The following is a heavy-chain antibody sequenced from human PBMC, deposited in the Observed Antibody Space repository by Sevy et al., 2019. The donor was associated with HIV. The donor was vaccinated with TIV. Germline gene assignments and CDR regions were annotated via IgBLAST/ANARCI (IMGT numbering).Heavy chain of an antibody. CDR1: GFTFSSYW. D-gene: IGHD2-15*01. V-gene: IGHV3-7*01. CDR2: IKQGGTEK. CDR3: ARGYCSGGSCYYYYYGMDA. J-gene: IGHJ6*02. Sequence: GGSLRLSCAASGFTFSSYWMSWVRQAPGKGLEWVANIKQGGTEKYYVDSVKGRFTISRDNAKNSLYLQMNSLRAEDTAVYYCARGYCSGGSCYYYYYGMDAWGQGTTVTVSS.